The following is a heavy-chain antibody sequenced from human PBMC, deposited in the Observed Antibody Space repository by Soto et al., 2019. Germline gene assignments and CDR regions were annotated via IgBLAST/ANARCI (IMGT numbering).Heavy chain of an antibody. CDR2: VSGSGGTT. CDR1: GLSLSGYA. Sequence: EVQLMESGGGLVQPGESLRLSCVVSGLSLSGYALSWVRQAPGKGLEWVSAVSGSGGTTYYADSVKGRFTISRDNSKNTLYLQMDSLRVEDTAVYYCVREDGLVGSNSAFDYWGQGTLVTVSS. CDR3: VREDGLVGSNSAFDY. J-gene: IGHJ4*02. D-gene: IGHD1-26*01. V-gene: IGHV3-23*01.